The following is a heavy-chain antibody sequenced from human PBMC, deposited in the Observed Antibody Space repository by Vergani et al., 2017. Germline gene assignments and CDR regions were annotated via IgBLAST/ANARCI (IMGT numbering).Heavy chain of an antibody. CDR2: ISWNSGSI. Sequence: EVQLLESGGGLVQPGGSLRLSCAASGLTFSSYAMSWVRQAPGKGLEWVSAISWNSGSIGYADSVKGRFTISRDNAKNSLYLQMNSLRAEDTALYYCAKDRGSYSSSGFFDYWGQGTLVTVSS. D-gene: IGHD6-13*01. CDR1: GLTFSSYA. CDR3: AKDRGSYSSSGFFDY. V-gene: IGHV3-9*01. J-gene: IGHJ4*02.